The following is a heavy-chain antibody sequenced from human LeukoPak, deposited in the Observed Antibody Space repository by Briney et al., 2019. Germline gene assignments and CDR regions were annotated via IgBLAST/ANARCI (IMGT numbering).Heavy chain of an antibody. V-gene: IGHV3-23*01. CDR1: GFSFSSYA. J-gene: IGHJ5*02. CDR3: AKNGEVLSWFDP. Sequence: PGRSLRLSCAASGFSFSSYAMHWVRQAPRQELEWVSTTSAGGSSTYYADSVKGRFTISRDNSKNTLYLQMNSLRAEDTAVYSCAKNGEVLSWFDPWGQGTLVTVSS. D-gene: IGHD3-10*01. CDR2: TSAGGSST.